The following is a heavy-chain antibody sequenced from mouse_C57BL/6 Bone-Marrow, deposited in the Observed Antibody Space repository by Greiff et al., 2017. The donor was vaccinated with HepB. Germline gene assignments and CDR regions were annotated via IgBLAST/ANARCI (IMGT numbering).Heavy chain of an antibody. Sequence: KVEESGGGLVKPGGSLKLSCAASGFTFSSYTMSWVRQTPEKRLEWVATISGGGGNTYYPDSVKGRFTISRDNAKNTLYLQMSSLRSEDTALYYCARKTTVVNYFDYWGQGTTLTVSS. CDR3: ARKTTVVNYFDY. CDR1: GFTFSSYT. CDR2: ISGGGGNT. D-gene: IGHD1-1*01. V-gene: IGHV5-9*04. J-gene: IGHJ2*01.